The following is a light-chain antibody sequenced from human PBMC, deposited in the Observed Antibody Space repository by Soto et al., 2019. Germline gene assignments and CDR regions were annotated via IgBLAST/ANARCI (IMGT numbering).Light chain of an antibody. CDR2: GAS. CDR3: QQYNNWRT. J-gene: IGKJ1*01. CDR1: QIISSS. Sequence: EIVMTQSPATLSVSPGERATLSCRASQIISSSLAWYQQKPGQAPRLLIYGASTRATGIPARFSGSGSGTEFTLTISSLQSEDFAVYYCQQYNNWRTFGQGTKVDIK. V-gene: IGKV3-15*01.